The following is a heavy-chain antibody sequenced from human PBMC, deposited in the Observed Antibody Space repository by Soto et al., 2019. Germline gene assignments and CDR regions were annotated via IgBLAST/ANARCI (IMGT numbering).Heavy chain of an antibody. CDR2: IGYDGSNI. CDR3: AREWVAVASYGFEN. CDR1: GFRLTNYA. D-gene: IGHD6-19*01. V-gene: IGHV3-30*04. Sequence: LGLSCAALGFRLTNYAMHWVLQAPRKGLEWVAVIGYDGSNILYADAVKGRVTISRDPYKNTLYLQMNRLRPEDTAVYYSAREWVAVASYGFENSGQGT. J-gene: IGHJ4*02.